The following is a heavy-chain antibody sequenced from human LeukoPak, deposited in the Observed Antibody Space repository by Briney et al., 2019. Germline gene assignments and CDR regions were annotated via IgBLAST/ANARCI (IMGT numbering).Heavy chain of an antibody. J-gene: IGHJ6*02. V-gene: IGHV1-46*01. CDR2: INPSGGST. CDR3: AREDVVLVDAVRYYYYGMDV. CDR1: GYNFISYY. Sequence: ASMKVSCKASGYNFISYYMHWVRQAPGQGLEWMGIINPSGGSTSYAQKFQDRVTMTRDTSTSTVYMELSSLRSEDTAVYYCAREDVVLVDAVRYYYYGMDVWGQGTTVTVSS. D-gene: IGHD2-8*01.